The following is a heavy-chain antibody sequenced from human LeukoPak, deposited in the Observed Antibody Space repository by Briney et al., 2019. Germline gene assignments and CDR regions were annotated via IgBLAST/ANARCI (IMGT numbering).Heavy chain of an antibody. CDR3: ARFHYYGSGYFDY. V-gene: IGHV4-59*01. CDR1: GDSISSSY. D-gene: IGHD3-10*01. CDR2: IYDSGNT. J-gene: IGHJ4*02. Sequence: SETLSLTCTVSGDSISSSYWSWIRQPPGMRLEWIGYIYDSGNTDYNPSLKSRVTISVDTSKNEFSLKLTSVTAADTAVYYCARFHYYGSGYFDYWGQGTLVTASS.